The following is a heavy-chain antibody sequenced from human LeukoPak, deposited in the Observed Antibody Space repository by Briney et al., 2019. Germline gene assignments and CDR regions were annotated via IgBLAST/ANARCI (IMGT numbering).Heavy chain of an antibody. CDR2: IYYNGST. V-gene: IGHV4-61*01. D-gene: IGHD3-22*01. CDR1: GGSVSSGSYY. J-gene: IGHJ5*02. CDR3: ARDVKSSGYGDWFDP. Sequence: SETLSLTCTVSGGSVSSGSYYWSWIRQPPGRGLEWIGYIYYNGSTNYNPSLKSRVTISVDTSKNQFSLKLSSVTAADTAVYYCARDVKSSGYGDWFDPWGQGTLVTVSS.